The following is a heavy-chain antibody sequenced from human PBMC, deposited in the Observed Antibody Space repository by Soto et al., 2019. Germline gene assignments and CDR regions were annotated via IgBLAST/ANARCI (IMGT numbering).Heavy chain of an antibody. Sequence: LSLTCTVSGGSISNGGYYWTWIRQHPGKGLEWIGYIYYSGSTYYNPSLKSRVTISVDTSKNQFSLKLTSVTAADTAVYYCARDVTDFWSGHEGMDVWGQGPTVTVYS. CDR1: GGSISNGGYY. V-gene: IGHV4-31*03. J-gene: IGHJ6*02. D-gene: IGHD3-3*01. CDR3: ARDVTDFWSGHEGMDV. CDR2: IYYSGST.